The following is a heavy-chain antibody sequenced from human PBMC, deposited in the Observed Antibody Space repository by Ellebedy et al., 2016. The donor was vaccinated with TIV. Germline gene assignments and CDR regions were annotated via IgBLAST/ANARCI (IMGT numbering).Heavy chain of an antibody. Sequence: GESLKISCAASGFTVSRNYMSWVRQAPGKGLEWVSVIYSGGSTYYADSVKGRFTISRDNSKNTLSLQMNSLRAEDQAVYYCVRDHGTAVAASSVACWGQGTLVTVSS. CDR3: VRDHGTAVAASSVAC. CDR1: GFTVSRNY. V-gene: IGHV3-66*01. D-gene: IGHD6-19*01. CDR2: IYSGGST. J-gene: IGHJ4*02.